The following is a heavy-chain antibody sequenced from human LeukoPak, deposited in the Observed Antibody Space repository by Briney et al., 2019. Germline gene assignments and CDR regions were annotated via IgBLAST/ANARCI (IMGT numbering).Heavy chain of an antibody. V-gene: IGHV4-4*09. CDR3: ARAPGAFDV. Sequence: PSETLSLTCIVSGGSISSYYWTWIRQPPGKGLEWIGYIYSSGSTYYNPSLKSRIAISLDTSRNRFSLRLRSVTAADTAVYYCARAPGAFDVWGQGTMVTVSS. D-gene: IGHD7-27*01. CDR1: GGSISSYY. CDR2: IYSSGST. J-gene: IGHJ3*01.